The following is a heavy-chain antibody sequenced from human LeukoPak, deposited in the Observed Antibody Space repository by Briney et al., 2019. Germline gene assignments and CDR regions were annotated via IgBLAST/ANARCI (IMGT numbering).Heavy chain of an antibody. V-gene: IGHV3-33*08. Sequence: PGRSLRLSCAASGFTFSSYAMHWVRQAPGKGLEWVAVIWYDGSNKYYADSVKGRFTISRDNSKNTLYLQMNSLRAEDTAVYYCARTHAFYYDSSGLDYWGQGTLVTVSS. CDR1: GFTFSSYA. D-gene: IGHD3-22*01. J-gene: IGHJ4*02. CDR2: IWYDGSNK. CDR3: ARTHAFYYDSSGLDY.